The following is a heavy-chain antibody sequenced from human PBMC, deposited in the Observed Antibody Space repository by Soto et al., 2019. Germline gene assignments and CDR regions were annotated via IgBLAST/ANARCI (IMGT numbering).Heavy chain of an antibody. J-gene: IGHJ4*02. V-gene: IGHV1-69*02. CDR2: FNPILSFS. CDR3: ATVFGCGSLAVDY. D-gene: IGHD1-26*01. Sequence: QVQLVQSGAEVKKPWSSVKVSCKASGDTFNFYTINWVRQAPGLGLEWMVRFNPILSFSNSALKFQGRVTLTTDKATCATYMVLSSLRSEHAANYYCATVFGCGSLAVDYWGQAVLGTVSS. CDR1: GDTFNFYT.